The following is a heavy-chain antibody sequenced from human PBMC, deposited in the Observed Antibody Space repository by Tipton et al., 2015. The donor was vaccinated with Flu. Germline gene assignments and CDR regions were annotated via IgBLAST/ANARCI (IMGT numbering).Heavy chain of an antibody. J-gene: IGHJ2*01. V-gene: IGHV4-31*03. Sequence: TLSLTCTVSGGPISSGGDYWSWIRQHQGKGLEWIGHIYYIGSTYYNPSLKSRVTISLDKSKNQFSLNLSSVTAAGTAVYYCARMEWTVTTPRYFDLWGRGTLVTVSS. CDR2: IYYIGST. D-gene: IGHD4-17*01. CDR1: GGPISSGGDY. CDR3: ARMEWTVTTPRYFDL.